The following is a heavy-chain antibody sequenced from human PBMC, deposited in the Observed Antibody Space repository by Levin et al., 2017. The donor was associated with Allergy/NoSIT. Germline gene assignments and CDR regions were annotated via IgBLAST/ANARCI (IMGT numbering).Heavy chain of an antibody. J-gene: IGHJ5*02. CDR3: ARTGGHMVWGVFNWFDP. CDR2: IYYSVTT. D-gene: IGHD3-10*01. V-gene: IGHV4-39*01. Sequence: SETLSLTCTVSGGSISSNNYYWGWIRQPPGKGLEWIASIYYSVTTYYNPSLQSRVTISADTSKSQFSLRLNSVTAADTAVYYCARTGGHMVWGVFNWFDPWGQGTLVTVSS. CDR1: GGSISSNNYY.